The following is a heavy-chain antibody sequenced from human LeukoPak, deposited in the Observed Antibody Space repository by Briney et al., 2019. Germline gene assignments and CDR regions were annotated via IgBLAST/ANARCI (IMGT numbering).Heavy chain of an antibody. CDR3: AREDDCSGSYVCLYYFDY. Sequence: SETLSLTCTVSRGSISSYYWSWIRQPAGKGLEWIGRIYTSGSTNYNPSLKSRVTMSVDTSKNQFSLKLSSVTAADTAVYYCAREDDCSGSYVCLYYFDYWGQGTLVTVSS. D-gene: IGHD1-26*01. CDR2: IYTSGST. V-gene: IGHV4-4*07. CDR1: RGSISSYY. J-gene: IGHJ4*02.